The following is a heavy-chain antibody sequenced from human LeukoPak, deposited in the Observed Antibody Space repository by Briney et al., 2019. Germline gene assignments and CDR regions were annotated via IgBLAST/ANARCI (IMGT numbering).Heavy chain of an antibody. Sequence: PGGSLRLSCAASGFTFSSYGMHWVRQAPGKGLEWVTFIRNDGTNKYCADSVKGRFTISRDNSKNTNTLFLHMNSLRAEDTAVYYCARDAYWGQGTLVTVSS. CDR3: ARDAY. CDR2: IRNDGTNK. CDR1: GFTFSSYG. J-gene: IGHJ4*02. V-gene: IGHV3-30*02.